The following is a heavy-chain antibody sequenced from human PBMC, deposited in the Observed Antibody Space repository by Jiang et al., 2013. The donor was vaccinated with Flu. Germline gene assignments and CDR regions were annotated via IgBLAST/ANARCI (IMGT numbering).Heavy chain of an antibody. D-gene: IGHD6-13*01. CDR1: GFTFSSYS. J-gene: IGHJ1*01. CDR3: ARAIDVAAAGTIYFQH. Sequence: LRLSCAASGFTFSSYSMQWVRQAPGKGLEYIASISSNGGSTYHANSVKGRFTISRDNSKNTLYLQMGGVRAEDMAVYYCARAIDVAAAGTIYFQHWGQGTLVTVSS. CDR2: ISSNGGST. V-gene: IGHV3-64*01.